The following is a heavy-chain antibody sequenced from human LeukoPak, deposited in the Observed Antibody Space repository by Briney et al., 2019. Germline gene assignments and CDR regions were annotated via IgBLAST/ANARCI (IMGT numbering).Heavy chain of an antibody. CDR3: AKDGGYSDYDAFDY. D-gene: IGHD5-12*01. J-gene: IGHJ4*02. CDR2: ISGSGGST. Sequence: GGSLRLSCAASGFTFSSYAMSWVRQPPAKGLEGVSAISGSGGSTYYADSVKGRFTISRDNSKNTLYLQMNSLRAEDTAVYYCAKDGGYSDYDAFDYWGQGTLVTVSS. V-gene: IGHV3-23*01. CDR1: GFTFSSYA.